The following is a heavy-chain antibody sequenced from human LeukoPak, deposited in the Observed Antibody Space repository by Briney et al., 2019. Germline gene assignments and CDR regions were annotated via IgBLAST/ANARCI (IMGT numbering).Heavy chain of an antibody. J-gene: IGHJ3*02. V-gene: IGHV3-48*01. CDR3: ARVAGQWLVNAFDI. CDR2: ISSSSSTI. Sequence: GGSLRLSCAASGFTFSSYSMNWVRQAPGKGLEWVSYISSSSSTIYYADSVKGRFTISRDNSKNTLYLQMNSLRAEDTALYHCARVAGQWLVNAFDIWGQGTMVTVSS. CDR1: GFTFSSYS. D-gene: IGHD6-19*01.